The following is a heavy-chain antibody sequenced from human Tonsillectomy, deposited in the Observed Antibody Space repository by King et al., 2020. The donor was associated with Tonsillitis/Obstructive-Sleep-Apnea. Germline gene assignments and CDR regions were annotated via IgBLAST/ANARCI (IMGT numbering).Heavy chain of an antibody. CDR3: ATTGGAARPFDY. CDR2: IYPGDSDT. Sequence: QLVQSGAEVKRPGASLKISCKGSGYSFTSHWIAWVRQMPGKGMEWMGIIYPGDSDTRYSPSFQGQVTISADKSITTAYLQWDSLKASDTAMYYCATTGGAARPFDYWGQGTLVTVSS. J-gene: IGHJ4*02. CDR1: GYSFTSHW. V-gene: IGHV5-51*01. D-gene: IGHD6-6*01.